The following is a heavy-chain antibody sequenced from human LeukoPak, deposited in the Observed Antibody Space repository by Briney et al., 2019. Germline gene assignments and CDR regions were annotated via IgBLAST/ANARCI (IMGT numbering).Heavy chain of an antibody. Sequence: GGSLRLSCAASGFTFSSYGMHWVRQAPGKGLEWVAVISYDGSNKYYADSVKGRFTISRDNSKSTLYLQMNSLRAEDTAVYYCARDIVVVPAAISDYYYYYGMDVWGQGTTVTVSS. J-gene: IGHJ6*02. D-gene: IGHD2-2*01. CDR3: ARDIVVVPAAISDYYYYYGMDV. CDR1: GFTFSSYG. CDR2: ISYDGSNK. V-gene: IGHV3-30*03.